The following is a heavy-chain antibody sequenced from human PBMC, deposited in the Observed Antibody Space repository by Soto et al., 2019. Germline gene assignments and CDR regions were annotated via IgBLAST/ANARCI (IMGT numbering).Heavy chain of an antibody. CDR3: ATAPEPFSPAGYYVNWFDP. CDR1: GASFTDGSLF. V-gene: IGHV4-39*01. D-gene: IGHD3-22*01. CDR2: TYIGGMT. J-gene: IGHJ5*02. Sequence: SETLSLTCTVSGASFTDGSLFWGWIRQSPGKGVEWIASTYIGGMTYYNPSLRSRVTISVDTSKSQFSLRLNSVTAADTAVYYCATAPEPFSPAGYYVNWFDPWGHGTLVTVSS.